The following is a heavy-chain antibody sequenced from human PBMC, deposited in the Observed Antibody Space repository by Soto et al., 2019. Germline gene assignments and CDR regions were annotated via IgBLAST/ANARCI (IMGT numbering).Heavy chain of an antibody. CDR3: ARLEGLATISYYFDF. CDR2: IYYRGNA. Sequence: PSDTLSLTCSLSDDSINSDKYYWSWIRQPPGKGLEWIGSIYYRGNAYYNPSLQTRVTISLDKSKSQFSLKLNSVTAADSAVYFCARLEGLATISYYFDFWGPGALVTVSS. V-gene: IGHV4-39*01. CDR1: DDSINSDKYY. J-gene: IGHJ4*02. D-gene: IGHD3-3*01.